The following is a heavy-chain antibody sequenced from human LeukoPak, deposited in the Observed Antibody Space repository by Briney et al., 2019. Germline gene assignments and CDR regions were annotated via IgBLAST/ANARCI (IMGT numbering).Heavy chain of an antibody. D-gene: IGHD3-22*01. J-gene: IGHJ4*02. V-gene: IGHV1-2*02. CDR1: GYTFTGYY. CDR3: ARGGYYDTTRNIDY. CDR2: INPKSGGT. Sequence: ASVRVSCKASGYTFTGYYLHWVRQAPGQGLEWMGWINPKSGGTNYAQKFQGGVTMTRDTSISTAYMELSRLRSDDTAVYYCARGGYYDTTRNIDYWGQGTLVTVSS.